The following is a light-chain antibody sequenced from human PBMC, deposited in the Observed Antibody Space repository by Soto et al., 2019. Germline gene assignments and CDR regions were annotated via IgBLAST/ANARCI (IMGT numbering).Light chain of an antibody. CDR2: EVR. V-gene: IGLV2-8*01. CDR1: SSDIGAYDY. Sequence: QSALTQPPSASGSPGQSVTISCTGTSSDIGAYDYVSWYQQYPGKAPRLIIYEVRHRPSGVPDRFSGSKSGNTASLSVSGLQAEDEADCYCSSYAGSNNLGLFGGGTKLTVL. CDR3: SSYAGSNNLGL. J-gene: IGLJ2*01.